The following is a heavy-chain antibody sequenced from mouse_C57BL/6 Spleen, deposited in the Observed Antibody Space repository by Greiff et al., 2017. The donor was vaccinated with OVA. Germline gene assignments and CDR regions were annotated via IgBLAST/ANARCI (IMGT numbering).Heavy chain of an antibody. CDR3: ARVPHYSPSDY. V-gene: IGHV1-64*01. Sequence: QVQLQQPGAELVKPGASVKLSCKASGYTFTSYWMHWVKPRPGQGLEWIGMIHPNSGSTNYNEKFKSKATLTVDKSSSTAYMQLSSLTSEDSAVYYCARVPHYSPSDYWGQGTTLTVSS. J-gene: IGHJ2*01. CDR2: IHPNSGST. CDR1: GYTFTSYW. D-gene: IGHD1-2*01.